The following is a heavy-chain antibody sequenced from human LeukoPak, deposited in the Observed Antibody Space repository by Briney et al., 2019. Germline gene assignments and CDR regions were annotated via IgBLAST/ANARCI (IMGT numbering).Heavy chain of an antibody. CDR3: ARDPGGPI. J-gene: IGHJ3*02. V-gene: IGHV4-61*02. CDR1: GGSISSGSYY. CDR2: IYTSGST. Sequence: PSQTLSLTCTVSGGSISSGSYYWSWIRQPAGKGLEWIGRIYTSGSTNYNPSLMRRVTISVHTSRNPLSLKLSSVTAADRAVYYCARDPGGPIWGQGTMVTVSS. D-gene: IGHD1-26*01.